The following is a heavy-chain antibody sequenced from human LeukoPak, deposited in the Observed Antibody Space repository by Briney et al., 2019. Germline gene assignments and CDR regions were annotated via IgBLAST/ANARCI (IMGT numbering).Heavy chain of an antibody. CDR3: ARQYQLLLFPDY. CDR1: XYSXXXXW. D-gene: IGHD2-2*01. CDR2: IYPGDSDT. V-gene: IGHV5-51*01. Sequence: XSXXXXXYSXXXXWIGWVRQMPGKGLEWMGIIYPGDSDTRYSPSFQGQVTISADKSISTAYLQWSSLKASDTAMYYCARQYQLLLFPDYWGQGTLVTVSS. J-gene: IGHJ4*02.